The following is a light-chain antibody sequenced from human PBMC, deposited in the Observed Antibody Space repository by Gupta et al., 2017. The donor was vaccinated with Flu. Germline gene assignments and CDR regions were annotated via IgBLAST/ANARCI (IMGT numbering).Light chain of an antibody. Sequence: VSWYLQLPGTAPKVLIYRGNQRPSGVPDRFSASKSGNSASLTISGLRPDDESDYYCAAWDNNLNGYVFGTGTKVTVL. CDR2: RGN. CDR3: AAWDNNLNGYV. V-gene: IGLV1-47*01. J-gene: IGLJ1*01.